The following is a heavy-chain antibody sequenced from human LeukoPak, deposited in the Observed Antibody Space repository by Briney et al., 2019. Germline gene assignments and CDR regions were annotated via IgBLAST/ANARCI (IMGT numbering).Heavy chain of an antibody. CDR2: INPNSGGT. CDR3: ARTHADLRYFDWVPLQH. CDR1: GYIFTGYY. V-gene: IGHV1-2*06. D-gene: IGHD3-9*01. Sequence: EASVKVSCKASGYIFTGYYMHWLRQAPGQGLEWMGRINPNSGGTNYAQKFQGRVTMTRDTSISTAYMELSRLRSDDTAVYYCARTHADLRYFDWVPLQHWGQGTQVTVSS. J-gene: IGHJ1*01.